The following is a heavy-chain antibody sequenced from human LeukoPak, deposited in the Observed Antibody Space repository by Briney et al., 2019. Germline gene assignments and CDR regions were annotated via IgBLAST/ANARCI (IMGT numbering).Heavy chain of an antibody. CDR2: ISYIGST. D-gene: IGHD4-17*01. Sequence: SETLSLTCTVSGGSIGTYYWSWVRQSPGKGLEWIGYISYIGSTNYNPSLKSRVTISVDTSKNQFSLKLSSVTAADTAVYYCARDPTTVTKGLDIWGQGTMVTVSS. CDR1: GGSIGTYY. CDR3: ARDPTTVTKGLDI. V-gene: IGHV4-59*01. J-gene: IGHJ3*02.